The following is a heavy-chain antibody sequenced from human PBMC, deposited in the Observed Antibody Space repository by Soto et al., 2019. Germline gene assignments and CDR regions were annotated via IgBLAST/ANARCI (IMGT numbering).Heavy chain of an antibody. CDR3: ARANGGYYFYMDV. V-gene: IGHV3-21*01. CDR2: ISNSGSDI. Sequence: GGSLRLSCTGSGFTFSSYRMSWVRQASGKGLEWVSCISNSGSDIYYADSVKGRLTISRDNAKNSVSLQMNTLRAEDTAVYYCARANGGYYFYMDVWGKGTTVTVSS. D-gene: IGHD3-10*01. J-gene: IGHJ6*03. CDR1: GFTFSSYR.